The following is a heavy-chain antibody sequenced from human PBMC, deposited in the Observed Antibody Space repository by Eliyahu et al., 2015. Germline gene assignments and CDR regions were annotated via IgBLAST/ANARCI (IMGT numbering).Heavy chain of an antibody. CDR1: GXXFSXXA. Sequence: QVQLVQSGAEVKKPGXSVKVXXKASGXXFSXXAISWVRQAPGQGLEWMGRIIPILGIANYAQKFQGRVTITADKSTSTAYMELSSLRSEDTAVYYCALGGIVGATEGYDYFDYWGQGTLVTVSS. CDR3: ALGGIVGATEGYDYFDY. CDR2: IIPILGIA. V-gene: IGHV1-69*04. J-gene: IGHJ4*02. D-gene: IGHD1-26*01.